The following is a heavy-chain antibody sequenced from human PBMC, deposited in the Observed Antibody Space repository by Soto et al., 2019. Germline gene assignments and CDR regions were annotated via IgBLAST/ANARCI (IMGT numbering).Heavy chain of an antibody. Sequence: PGGSLRLSCAVSGFTFSNAGMTWVRQAPGKGLEWVGRIKSKTGGGTADYAAPVKGRFTISRDDSKNTLYLQMNGLKTEDTAIYYCTKATYSNYDPTDYWGQGTLVTVSS. J-gene: IGHJ4*02. CDR2: IKSKTGGGTA. CDR1: GFTFSNAG. V-gene: IGHV3-15*01. CDR3: TKATYSNYDPTDY. D-gene: IGHD4-4*01.